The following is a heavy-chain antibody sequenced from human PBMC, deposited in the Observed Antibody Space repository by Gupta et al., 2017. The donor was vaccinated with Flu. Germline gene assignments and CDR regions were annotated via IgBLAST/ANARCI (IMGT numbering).Heavy chain of an antibody. D-gene: IGHD3-22*01. CDR3: ASHTSPLDYYDSSGYSPPFDY. CDR1: GFNFSSYS. Sequence: EVQLVESGGGLVKPGGSLRLSCAASGFNFSSYSLNWVRQAPGKGLEWVSSISSSSSYIYYADSVKGRFTISRDNAKNSLYLQMNSLRAEDTAVYYCASHTSPLDYYDSSGYSPPFDYWGQGTLVTVSS. J-gene: IGHJ4*02. CDR2: ISSSSSYI. V-gene: IGHV3-21*01.